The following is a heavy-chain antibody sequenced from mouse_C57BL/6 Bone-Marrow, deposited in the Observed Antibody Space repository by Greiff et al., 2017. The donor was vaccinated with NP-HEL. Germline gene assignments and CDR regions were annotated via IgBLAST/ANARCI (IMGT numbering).Heavy chain of an antibody. CDR3: ITTVVPYAMDY. D-gene: IGHD1-1*01. CDR2: IYPGNSDT. CDR1: GYTFTSYW. V-gene: IGHV1-5*01. J-gene: IGHJ4*01. Sequence: EFQLQHSGTVLARPGASVKMSCKTSGYTFTSYWMHWVKQRPGQGLEWIGAIYPGNSDTSYNQKFKGKAKLTAVTSASTAYMELSSLTNEDSAVYYCITTVVPYAMDYWGQGTSVTVSS.